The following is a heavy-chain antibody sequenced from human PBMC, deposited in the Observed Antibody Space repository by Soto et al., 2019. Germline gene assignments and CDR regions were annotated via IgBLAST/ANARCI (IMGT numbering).Heavy chain of an antibody. D-gene: IGHD2-15*01. J-gene: IGHJ4*02. CDR2: IKQDGSEE. V-gene: IGHV3-7*01. CDR1: GPGFRSYY. Sequence: EMQLVESGGGLVQPGGSLRLSCTASGPGFRSYYMSWVRQAPGKGPEWVANIKQDGSEENYLDSVKGRFSVSRDDAKNSVYLQMNSLRVDDTGVYYCAREVGPYLGFCSGGSCFYLDSWGQGTLVTVSS. CDR3: AREVGPYLGFCSGGSCFYLDS.